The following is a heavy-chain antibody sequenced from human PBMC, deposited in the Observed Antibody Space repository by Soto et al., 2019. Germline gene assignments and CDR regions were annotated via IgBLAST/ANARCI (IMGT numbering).Heavy chain of an antibody. Sequence: SETLSLTCAVYGGSFSGYYWSWIRQPPGKGLEWIGEINHSGITNYNPSLKSRVTISVDTSKNQFSLKLSSVTAADTAVYYCARKGGYCSGGSCYGSRWFYRWGKGTLVKVSS. CDR1: GGSFSGYY. CDR2: INHSGIT. V-gene: IGHV4-34*01. CDR3: ARKGGYCSGGSCYGSRWFYR. J-gene: IGHJ5*02. D-gene: IGHD2-15*01.